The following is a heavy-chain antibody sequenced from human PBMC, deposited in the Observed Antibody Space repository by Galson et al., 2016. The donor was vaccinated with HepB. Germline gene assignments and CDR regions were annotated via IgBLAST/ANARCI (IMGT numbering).Heavy chain of an antibody. CDR3: TTSSGDRGAYWYFDL. D-gene: IGHD7-27*01. CDR1: GFTFSNAW. V-gene: IGHV3-15*01. CDR2: IKSKSDGGTT. J-gene: IGHJ2*01. Sequence: LRLSCAASGFTFSNAWMSWVRQAPGKGLEWVGRIKSKSDGGTTDFAAPVKGRFTISRDDAKGTLYLQMNSLKIEDTAVYYCTTSSGDRGAYWYFDLWGRGTLVTVSS.